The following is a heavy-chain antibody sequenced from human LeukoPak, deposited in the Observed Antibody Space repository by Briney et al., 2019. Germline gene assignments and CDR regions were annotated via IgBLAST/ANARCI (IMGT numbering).Heavy chain of an antibody. CDR2: ISAYNGNT. V-gene: IGHV1-18*01. J-gene: IGHJ4*02. D-gene: IGHD3-3*01. CDR3: ARWTDDFWSGYYEIDY. Sequence: ASVKVSCKASGYTFTGYGISWVRQAPGQGLEWMGWISAYNGNTNYAQKLQGRVTMTTDTSTSTAYMELRSLRSDDTAVYYCARWTDDFWSGYYEIDYWGQGTLVTVSS. CDR1: GYTFTGYG.